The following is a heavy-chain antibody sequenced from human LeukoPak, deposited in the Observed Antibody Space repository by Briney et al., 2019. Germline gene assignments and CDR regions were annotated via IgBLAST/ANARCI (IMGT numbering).Heavy chain of an antibody. CDR2: FYSSRST. CDR3: ARHLGSGYRNFDY. D-gene: IGHD5-12*01. V-gene: IGHV4-4*09. J-gene: IGHJ4*02. Sequence: SETLSLTCTVAGGSISSYYWSWIRQPPGKGLEWIGYFYSSRSTNCNPSLKSRVTISVDTSKNQFSLKLSSVTAADTAVYYCARHLGSGYRNFDYWGQGTLVTVSS. CDR1: GGSISSYY.